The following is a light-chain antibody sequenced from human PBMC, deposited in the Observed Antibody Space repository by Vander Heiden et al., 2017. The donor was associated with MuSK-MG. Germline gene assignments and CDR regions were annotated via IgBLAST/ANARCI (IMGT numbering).Light chain of an antibody. CDR1: QSVSSY. J-gene: IGKJ3*01. V-gene: IGKV3-11*01. CDR2: DAS. CDR3: QQRSNWLFT. Sequence: EIVFTQSPATPCLSPGERATLSCRASQSVSSYLAWYQQKPGQAPRLLIYDASNRATGIPARFSGSGSGTDFTLTISSLEPEDFAVYYCQQRSNWLFTFGPGTKVDIK.